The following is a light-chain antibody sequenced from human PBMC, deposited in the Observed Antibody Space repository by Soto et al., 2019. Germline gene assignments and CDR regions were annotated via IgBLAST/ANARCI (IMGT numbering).Light chain of an antibody. V-gene: IGKV1-39*01. CDR3: QQSYSTPLT. J-gene: IGKJ4*01. Sequence: DIQLTHSPSSLSASVGDGVTLTCQASQDINNYLNWYQQKPGKAPKLLIYAASSLQSGVPSRFSGSGSGTDFTLTISSLQPEDFATYYCQQSYSTPLTFGGGTKVDIK. CDR2: AAS. CDR1: QDINNY.